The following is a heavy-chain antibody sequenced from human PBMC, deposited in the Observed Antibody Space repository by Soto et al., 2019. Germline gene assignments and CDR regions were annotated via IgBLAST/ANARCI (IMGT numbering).Heavy chain of an antibody. CDR3: ARDPKTSGGQHWAFNYFDS. V-gene: IGHV3-30-3*01. CDR2: ISYDGTNK. J-gene: IGHJ4*02. CDR1: GFSFSISP. Sequence: LRLSCAASGFSFSISPMHWVRQAPGKGPEWVALISYDGTNKFYADSVKGRFTISRDNSKGTLYLQVDSLRPEDAAVYYCARDPKTSGGQHWAFNYFDSWGQGTLVTVSS. D-gene: IGHD7-27*01.